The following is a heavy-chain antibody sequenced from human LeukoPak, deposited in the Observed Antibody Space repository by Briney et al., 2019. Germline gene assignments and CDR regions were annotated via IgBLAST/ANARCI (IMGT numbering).Heavy chain of an antibody. CDR3: ARAGYYDTSGYYHPFDY. D-gene: IGHD3-22*01. J-gene: IGHJ4*02. CDR1: GYTFNDCY. Sequence: ASVTVSCKTSGYTFNDCYIHWVRQAPGQGLEWMGWVNPKSGGTKYEQNLQGRVTMTRDTSISTAYMDLGRLTSDDTAVYYCARAGYYDTSGYYHPFDYWGQGILVTVSS. CDR2: VNPKSGGT. V-gene: IGHV1-2*02.